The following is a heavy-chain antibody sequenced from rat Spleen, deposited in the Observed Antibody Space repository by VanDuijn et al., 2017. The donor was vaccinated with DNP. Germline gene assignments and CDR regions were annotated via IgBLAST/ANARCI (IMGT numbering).Heavy chain of an antibody. CDR1: GFTFTNFD. J-gene: IGHJ2*01. CDR2: ISPSGKET. Sequence: EVQLVESGGGSVQPGRSLRLSCAASGFTFTNFDMAWVRQAPTKGLEWVASISPSGKETYYPDSVKGRFTISRDNAKSSLYLQMNSLKSEDTATYYCARQDYYNYFDYWGQGVMVTVSS. D-gene: IGHD1-6*01. CDR3: ARQDYYNYFDY. V-gene: IGHV5-25*01.